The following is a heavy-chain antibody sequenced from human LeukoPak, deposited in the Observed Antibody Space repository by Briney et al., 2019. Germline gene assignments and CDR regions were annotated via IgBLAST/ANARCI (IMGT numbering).Heavy chain of an antibody. CDR2: IYYSGST. Sequence: SETLSLTCTVSGGSITSSSYCWGWIRQPPGKGLEWIGSIYYSGSTYYNPSLKSRVTISVDTSKNQFSLNLSSVTAADTAVYYCAPYCSSTSCYGEGDYWGQGTLVTVSS. CDR3: APYCSSTSCYGEGDY. CDR1: GGSITSSSYC. D-gene: IGHD2-2*01. V-gene: IGHV4-39*01. J-gene: IGHJ4*02.